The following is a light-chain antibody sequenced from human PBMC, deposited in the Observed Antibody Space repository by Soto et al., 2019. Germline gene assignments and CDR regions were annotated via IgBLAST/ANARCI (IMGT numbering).Light chain of an antibody. CDR1: QSISSW. CDR2: KAS. J-gene: IGKJ4*01. Sequence: DIQMTQSPSTLSASVGDRVTITCRASQSISSWLAWYQQKPGRAPKLLIYKASSLESGVPSRFSGSGSGTEFPLTISSLQPDDFATYYCQQYNSYSLRTFGGGTKVAIK. V-gene: IGKV1-5*03. CDR3: QQYNSYSLRT.